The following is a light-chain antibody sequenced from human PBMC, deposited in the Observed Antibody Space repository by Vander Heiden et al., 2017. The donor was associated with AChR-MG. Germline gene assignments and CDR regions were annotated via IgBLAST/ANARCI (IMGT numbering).Light chain of an antibody. J-gene: IGLJ2*01. CDR2: GQN. V-gene: IGLV3-19*01. CDR3: NCRDTSGNHVI. CDR1: SLRNYY. Sequence: GQTVTITCQGDSLRNYYASWYQQKPGQAPLLVIYGQNNRPSGIPDRFSDSRSGNTASLTITGAQAEDEADYFCNCRDTSGNHVIFGGGTKLTVL.